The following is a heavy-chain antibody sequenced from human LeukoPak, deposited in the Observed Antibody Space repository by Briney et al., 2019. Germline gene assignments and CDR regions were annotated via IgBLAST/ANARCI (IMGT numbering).Heavy chain of an antibody. D-gene: IGHD3-3*01. CDR3: ARRIHYDFWSGYYFDY. J-gene: IGHJ4*02. CDR2: IIPISGTA. V-gene: IGHV1-69*13. Sequence: SVKVSCKASGGTFSSYAISWVRQAPGQGLDWMGGIIPISGTANYAQKFQGRVTIIADESTSTAYMELSSLRSEDTAVYYCARRIHYDFWSGYYFDYWGQGTLVTVSS. CDR1: GGTFSSYA.